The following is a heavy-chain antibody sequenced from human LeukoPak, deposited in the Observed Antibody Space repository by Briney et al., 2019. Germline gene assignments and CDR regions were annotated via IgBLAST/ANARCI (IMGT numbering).Heavy chain of an antibody. D-gene: IGHD5-12*01. V-gene: IGHV3-23*01. CDR1: GFTFSSYA. J-gene: IGHJ4*02. CDR3: ASSGYDFYFVY. CDR2: ISGSGGST. Sequence: GGSLRLSCAASGFTFSSYAMSWVRQAPGKGLEWVSAISGSGGSTYYADSVKGRFTISRDNSKNTPYLQMNSLRAEDTAVYYCASSGYDFYFVYWGQGTLVTVSS.